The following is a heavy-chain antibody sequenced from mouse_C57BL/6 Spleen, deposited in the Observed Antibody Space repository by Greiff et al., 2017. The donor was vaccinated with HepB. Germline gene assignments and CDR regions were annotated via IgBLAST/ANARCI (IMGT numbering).Heavy chain of an antibody. V-gene: IGHV14-1*01. Sequence: EVQLQQSGAELVRPGASVKLSCTASGFNIKDYYMHWVKQRPEQGLEWIGRIDPEDGDTDYAPKFQGKATMTADTSSNTAYLQLSSLTSEDTAVYYCTLDSSGSSWFAYWGQGTLVTVSA. CDR3: TLDSSGSSWFAY. J-gene: IGHJ3*01. CDR1: GFNIKDYY. D-gene: IGHD3-2*02. CDR2: IDPEDGDT.